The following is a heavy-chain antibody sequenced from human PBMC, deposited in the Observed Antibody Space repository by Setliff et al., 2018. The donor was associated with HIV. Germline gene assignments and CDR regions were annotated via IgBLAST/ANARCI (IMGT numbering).Heavy chain of an antibody. CDR3: ARDHCSSSGCYEYSYYGMDV. V-gene: IGHV1-2*02. CDR2: IIPSSGGT. J-gene: IGHJ6*02. D-gene: IGHD2-2*01. CDR1: KGTFTTYR. Sequence: ASVKVSCKASKGTFTTYRFTWVRQAPGQGLEWMGRIIPSSGGTTYAQKFQGRVTMTRDTSISTAYMEVSRLRSDDTAVYYCARDHCSSSGCYEYSYYGMDVWGQGTTVTVSS.